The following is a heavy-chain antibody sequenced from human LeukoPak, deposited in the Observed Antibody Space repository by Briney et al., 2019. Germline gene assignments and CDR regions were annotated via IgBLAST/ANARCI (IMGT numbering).Heavy chain of an antibody. CDR3: ARGQVGAPY. D-gene: IGHD1-26*01. Sequence: ASVKVSCTSSGYTFTNYYIHWVRQAPGQGLEWLGIINPSGGSTRYAQKFQGRVTMTSDTATSTVYMDLYSLISEDTAVYYCARGQVGAPYWGQGTLVTVSS. J-gene: IGHJ4*02. CDR1: GYTFTNYY. CDR2: INPSGGST. V-gene: IGHV1-46*01.